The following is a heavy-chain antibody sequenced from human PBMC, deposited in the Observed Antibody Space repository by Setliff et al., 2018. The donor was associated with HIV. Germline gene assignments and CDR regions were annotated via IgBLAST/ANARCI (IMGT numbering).Heavy chain of an antibody. CDR2: ISAYNGNT. CDR3: ARDRGVYCRSTNCYSPVDAFDI. CDR1: GYTLTSYG. D-gene: IGHD2-2*01. Sequence: ASVKVSCKASGYTLTSYGISWVRQAPGQGLEWMGWISAYNGNTNYAQKVQGRVTMTTDTSTSTAYMELRSLRSDDTAVYYCARDRGVYCRSTNCYSPVDAFDIWCQGTMVTVSS. V-gene: IGHV1-18*01. J-gene: IGHJ3*02.